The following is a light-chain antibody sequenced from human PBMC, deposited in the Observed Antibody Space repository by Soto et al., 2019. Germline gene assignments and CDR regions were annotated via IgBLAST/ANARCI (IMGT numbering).Light chain of an antibody. J-gene: IGKJ1*01. Sequence: EIVLTQSPATLSLSPGERATLSCRASQSVSSYLAWYQQKPGQAPRLLIYDASNRATGIPARFSGSGSGTDFTLTISSLEPEDFAVYYCQQRSNWPPWTFGQGTKVDNQ. CDR3: QQRSNWPPWT. CDR2: DAS. V-gene: IGKV3-11*01. CDR1: QSVSSY.